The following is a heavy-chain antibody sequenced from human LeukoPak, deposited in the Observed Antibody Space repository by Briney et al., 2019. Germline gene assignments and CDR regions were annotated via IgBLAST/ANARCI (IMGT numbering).Heavy chain of an antibody. Sequence: GRSLRLSCAASGFTFSSYGMHWVRQAPGKGLEWVAVIWHDGSNKYYVDSVKGRFTTSRDNSKNTLYLQMNSLRAEDTAVYYCALGSSGWYDGYWGQGTLVTVSS. D-gene: IGHD6-19*01. CDR3: ALGSSGWYDGY. CDR1: GFTFSSYG. CDR2: IWHDGSNK. J-gene: IGHJ4*02. V-gene: IGHV3-33*01.